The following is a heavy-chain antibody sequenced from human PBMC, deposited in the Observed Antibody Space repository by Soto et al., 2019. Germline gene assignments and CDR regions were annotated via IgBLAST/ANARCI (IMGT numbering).Heavy chain of an antibody. CDR3: TKARLWGGDGYNSYYYNAMDV. CDR1: GFTFDDYA. D-gene: IGHD3-16*01. Sequence: SLKISCAASGFTFDDYAMHWVRQAPGKGLEWVSGISWNSGSIGYADSVKGRFTISRDNAKNSLYLQMNSLRPEDTALYYCTKARLWGGDGYNSYYYNAMDVWGQGTTDTVS. J-gene: IGHJ6*02. V-gene: IGHV3-9*01. CDR2: ISWNSGSI.